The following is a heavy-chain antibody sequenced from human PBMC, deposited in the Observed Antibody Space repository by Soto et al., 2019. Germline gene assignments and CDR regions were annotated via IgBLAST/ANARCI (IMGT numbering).Heavy chain of an antibody. V-gene: IGHV1-69*13. CDR2: IIPIFGTA. CDR1: GYAFTWFN. D-gene: IGHD3-22*01. Sequence: SVKVSCKASGYAFTWFNIHWVRQAPGQGLEWMGGIIPIFGTANYAQKFQGRVTITADESTSTAYMELSSLRSEDTAVYYCATSYYDSSGYYLQTNDYWGQGTLVTVSS. J-gene: IGHJ4*02. CDR3: ATSYYDSSGYYLQTNDY.